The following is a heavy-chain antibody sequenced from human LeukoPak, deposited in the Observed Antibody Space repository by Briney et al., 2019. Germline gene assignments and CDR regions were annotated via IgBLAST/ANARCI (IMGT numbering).Heavy chain of an antibody. J-gene: IGHJ6*03. D-gene: IGHD3-10*01. Sequence: ASVKVSCKASGGTFSSYAISWVRQAPGQGLEWMGGIIPIFGTANYAQKFQGRVTITADTSTSTAYMELRSLRSDDTAVYYCARGYGSGSYLVGYYYMDVWGKGTTVTISS. CDR3: ARGYGSGSYLVGYYYMDV. CDR1: GGTFSSYA. V-gene: IGHV1-69*06. CDR2: IIPIFGTA.